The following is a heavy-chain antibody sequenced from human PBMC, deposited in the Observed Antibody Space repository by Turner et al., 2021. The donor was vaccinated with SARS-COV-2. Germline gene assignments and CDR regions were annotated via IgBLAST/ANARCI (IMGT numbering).Heavy chain of an antibody. J-gene: IGHJ5*02. V-gene: IGHV3-53*05. CDR2: IYSGGST. D-gene: IGHD6-19*01. CDR3: ARDLGGAVAGFDP. Sequence: EVQLVETGGGLIQPGGSLRLSCAASGVTVSSNYMSWVRQAPGKGLEWVSVIYSGGSTFYSDSVKGRFTISRDNSKNTLYLQMNSLRAEDTAVYYCARDLGGAVAGFDPWGQGTLVTVSS. CDR1: GVTVSSNY.